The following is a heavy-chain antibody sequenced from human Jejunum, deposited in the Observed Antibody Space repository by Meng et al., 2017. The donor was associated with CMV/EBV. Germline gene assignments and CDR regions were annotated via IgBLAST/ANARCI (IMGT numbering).Heavy chain of an antibody. V-gene: IGHV3-74*01. J-gene: IGHJ4*02. CDR2: INSYGIST. Sequence: SGFTFRRSWVPSVRQFPGQRLVWFSRINSYGISTSSPASVKGLFTISRYNAKHPLSLQMSSLRVGDTALYYCATDPRESPMHYFDYCGQGTLVTVSS. CDR3: ATDPRESPMHYFDY. CDR1: GFTFRRSW.